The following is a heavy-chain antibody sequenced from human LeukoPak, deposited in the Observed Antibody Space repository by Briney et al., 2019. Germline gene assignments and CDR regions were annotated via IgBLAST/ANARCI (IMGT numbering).Heavy chain of an antibody. J-gene: IGHJ4*02. CDR1: GGSISRYY. Sequence: PSETLSLTCTVSGGSISRYYWSWIRQPPGKGLEWIGYIYYSGSTNYNPSLKSRVTISVDTSKNQFSLKLSSVTAADTAVYYCARLAATTMWGVFDYWGQGTLDTVSS. CDR2: IYYSGST. V-gene: IGHV4-59*01. CDR3: ARLAATTMWGVFDY. D-gene: IGHD5-24*01.